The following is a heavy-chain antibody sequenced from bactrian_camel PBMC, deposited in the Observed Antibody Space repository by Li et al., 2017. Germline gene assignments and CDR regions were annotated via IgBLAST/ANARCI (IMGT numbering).Heavy chain of an antibody. CDR3: AAEGLIRQGKCYNAGLRELDFSY. Sequence: HVQLVESGGGSVQAGGSLRLSCSASGHEYSIQCMAWYRQVSGKEREGIAASAIGLAYRYLGDSVKGRFDVIRDSASNTLYLQMNSLKTEDSGQYVCAAEGLIRQGKCYNAGLRELDFSYWGQGTQVTVS. CDR2: SAIGLAYR. CDR1: GHEYSIQC. J-gene: IGHJ6*01. V-gene: IGHV3S57*01. D-gene: IGHD5*01.